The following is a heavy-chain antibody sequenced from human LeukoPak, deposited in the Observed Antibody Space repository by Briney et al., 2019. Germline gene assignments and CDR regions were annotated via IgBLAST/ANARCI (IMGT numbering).Heavy chain of an antibody. Sequence: GGSLRLSCAASGITFSSYGMSWVRQAPGKGLEWVSVIYSGGSRDYADSVKGRFTISRDNSKNTLYLQMNSLRAEDTAVYYCAKSNGYGLVDIWGQGTMVTVSS. D-gene: IGHD3-10*01. CDR2: IYSGGSR. CDR3: AKSNGYGLVDI. V-gene: IGHV3-23*03. J-gene: IGHJ3*02. CDR1: GITFSSYG.